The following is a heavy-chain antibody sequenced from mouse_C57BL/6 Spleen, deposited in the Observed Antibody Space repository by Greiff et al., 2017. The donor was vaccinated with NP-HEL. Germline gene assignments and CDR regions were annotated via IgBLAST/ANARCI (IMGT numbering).Heavy chain of an antibody. Sequence: QVQLQQSGAELVKPGASVKMSCKASGYTFTTYPIEWMKQNHGKSLEWIGNFHPYNDDTKYNEKFKGKATLTVEKSSSTVYLELSRLTSDDSSVYYLARPRYYGSSYGFFDVWGTGTTVTVSS. J-gene: IGHJ1*03. V-gene: IGHV1-47*01. CDR2: FHPYNDDT. CDR1: GYTFTTYP. CDR3: ARPRYYGSSYGFFDV. D-gene: IGHD1-1*01.